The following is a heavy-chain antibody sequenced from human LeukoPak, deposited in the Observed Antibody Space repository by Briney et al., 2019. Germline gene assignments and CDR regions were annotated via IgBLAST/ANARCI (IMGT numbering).Heavy chain of an antibody. D-gene: IGHD3-10*01. CDR3: ASIPMIRGVTSDAFDI. CDR2: INWNGGST. Sequence: RTGGSLRLSCAASGFTFDDYGMSWVRQAPGKGLEWVSGINWNGGSTGYADSVKGRFTISRDNAKNSLYLQMNSLRAEDTAVYYCASIPMIRGVTSDAFDIWGQGTMVTVSS. J-gene: IGHJ3*02. V-gene: IGHV3-20*04. CDR1: GFTFDDYG.